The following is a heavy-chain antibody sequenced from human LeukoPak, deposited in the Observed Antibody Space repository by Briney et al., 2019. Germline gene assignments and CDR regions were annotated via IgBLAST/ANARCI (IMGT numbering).Heavy chain of an antibody. V-gene: IGHV4-31*03. CDR3: ARAGYCSSTSCYLASDY. CDR1: GGSISSGGYY. D-gene: IGHD2-2*01. Sequence: SQTLSLTCTVSGGSISSGGYYWSRIRQHPGTGLEWIGYIYYSGSTYYNPSLKCRVTISVDTSKNQFSLKLSSVTAADTAVYYCARAGYCSSTSCYLASDYWGQGTLVTVSS. CDR2: IYYSGST. J-gene: IGHJ4*02.